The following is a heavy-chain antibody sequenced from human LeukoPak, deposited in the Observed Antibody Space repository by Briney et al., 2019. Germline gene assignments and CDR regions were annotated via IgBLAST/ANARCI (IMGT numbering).Heavy chain of an antibody. D-gene: IGHD6-13*01. J-gene: IGHJ4*02. CDR3: ARVWGRTAAGLDY. CDR1: GGSISSSSYY. CDR2: IYYSGST. V-gene: IGHV4-39*01. Sequence: SETLSLTCTVSGGSISSSSYYWGWIRQPPGKGLEWIGSIYYSGSTYYNPSLKSRVTISVDTSKNQFSLKLSSVTAADTAVYYCARVWGRTAAGLDYWGQGTLVTVSS.